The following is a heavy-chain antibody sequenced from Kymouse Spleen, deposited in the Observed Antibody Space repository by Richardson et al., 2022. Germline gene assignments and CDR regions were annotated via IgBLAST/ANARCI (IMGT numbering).Heavy chain of an antibody. CDR1: GGSISSSSYY. Sequence: QLQLQESGPGLVKPSETLSLTCTVSGGSISSSSYYWGWIRQPPGKGLEWIGSIYYSGSTYYNPSLKSRVTISVDTSKNQFSLKLSSVTAADTAVYYCARNIVVVPAAPFDYWGQGTLVTVSS. CDR3: ARNIVVVPAAPFDY. V-gene: IGHV4-39*01. D-gene: IGHD2-2*02. J-gene: IGHJ4*02. CDR2: IYYSGST.